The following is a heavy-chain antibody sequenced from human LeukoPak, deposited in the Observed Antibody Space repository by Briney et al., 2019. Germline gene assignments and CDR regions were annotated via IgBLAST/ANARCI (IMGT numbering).Heavy chain of an antibody. J-gene: IGHJ6*03. D-gene: IGHD5-18*01. CDR2: INPNSGGT. V-gene: IGHV1-2*02. Sequence: ASVKVSCKTSGYTFTGYYMHWVRQAPGQGLEWMGWINPNSGGTNYAQKFQGRVTMTRDTSISTAYMELSRLRSDDTAVYYCAAPEYNYGRMYYYYMDVWGKGTTVTVSS. CDR1: GYTFTGYY. CDR3: AAPEYNYGRMYYYYMDV.